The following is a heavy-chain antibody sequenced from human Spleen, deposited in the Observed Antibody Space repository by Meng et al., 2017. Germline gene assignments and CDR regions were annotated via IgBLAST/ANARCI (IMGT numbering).Heavy chain of an antibody. CDR2: IYSGGST. CDR1: GFTVSSNY. CDR3: ARGIKTWDDYYYYGMDV. J-gene: IGHJ6*02. Sequence: GESLKISCAASGFTVSSNYMSWVRQAPGKGLEWVSVIYSGGSTYYADSVKGRFTISRDNSKNTLYLQMNSLRAEDTAVYYCARGIKTWDDYYYYGMDVWGQGTTVTVSS. V-gene: IGHV3-53*01. D-gene: IGHD1-26*01.